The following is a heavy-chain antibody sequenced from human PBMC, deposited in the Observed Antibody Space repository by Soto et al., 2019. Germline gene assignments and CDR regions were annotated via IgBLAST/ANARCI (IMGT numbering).Heavy chain of an antibody. CDR2: ISGSGGST. V-gene: IGHV3-23*01. CDR1: GFTFSSYA. D-gene: IGHD2-15*01. J-gene: IGHJ3*02. CDR3: AKENIVVVVAATGAFDI. Sequence: EVQLLESRGGLVQPGGSLRLSCAASGFTFSSYAMSWVRQAPGKGLEWVSAISGSGGSTYYADSVKGRFTISRDNSKNTLYLQMNSLRAEDTAVYYCAKENIVVVVAATGAFDIWGQGTMVTVSS.